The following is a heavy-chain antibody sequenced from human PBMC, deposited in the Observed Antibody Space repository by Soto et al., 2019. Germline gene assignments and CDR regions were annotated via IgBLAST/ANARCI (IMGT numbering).Heavy chain of an antibody. V-gene: IGHV3-53*01. J-gene: IGHJ4*02. CDR3: ASNVGHSGGWHY. CDR2: LFSDGNT. CDR1: GMTVSDNY. Sequence: EVHLVESGGGLIQPGGSLRLSCAASGMTVSDNYMTWVRQAPEKGLEWVSVLFSDGNTHYADSVKGRFTISSDNPKNTLHLHMKNLRVDDTAVYYCASNVGHSGGWHYWGPGTLVTVAS. D-gene: IGHD6-19*01.